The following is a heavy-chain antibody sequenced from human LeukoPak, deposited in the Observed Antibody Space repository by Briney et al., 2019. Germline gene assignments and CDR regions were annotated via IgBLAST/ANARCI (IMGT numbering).Heavy chain of an antibody. CDR2: IKSKTDGGTT. CDR3: TTAAYYDFWSGYYGDY. D-gene: IGHD3-3*01. CDR1: GFTFSNAW. Sequence: GGSLRLSCAASGFTFSNAWMSWVRQAPGKGLEWVDRIKSKTDGGTTDYAAPVKGRFTISRDDSKNTLCLQMNSLKTEDTAVYYCTTAAYYDFWSGYYGDYWGQGTLVTVSS. J-gene: IGHJ4*02. V-gene: IGHV3-15*01.